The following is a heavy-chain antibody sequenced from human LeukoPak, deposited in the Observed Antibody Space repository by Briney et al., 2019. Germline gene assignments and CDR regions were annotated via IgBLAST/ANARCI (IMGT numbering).Heavy chain of an antibody. CDR1: GFTVSSKY. V-gene: IGHV3-66*01. Sequence: GGSLRLSCAASGFTVSSKYMTWVRQALGKGLEWVSVIYSGGTTYYADSVKGRFTISRDNSKNTLFLQMNRLRAEDTAVYYCARGNSHSFDYWGQGALVTVSS. J-gene: IGHJ4*02. D-gene: IGHD4-11*01. CDR2: IYSGGTT. CDR3: ARGNSHSFDY.